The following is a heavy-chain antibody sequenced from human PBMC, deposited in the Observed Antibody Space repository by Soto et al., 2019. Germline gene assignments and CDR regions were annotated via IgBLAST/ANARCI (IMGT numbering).Heavy chain of an antibody. V-gene: IGHV5-51*01. Sequence: PGESLKISCKGSGYSFTSYWIGWVRQMPGKGLEWMGIIYPGDSDTRYSPSFQGQVTISADKSISTAYLQWSSLKASDTAMYYCGRHLAARVGATHDAFDIWGQGTMVTVSS. CDR3: GRHLAARVGATHDAFDI. CDR1: GYSFTSYW. CDR2: IYPGDSDT. J-gene: IGHJ3*02. D-gene: IGHD6-13*01.